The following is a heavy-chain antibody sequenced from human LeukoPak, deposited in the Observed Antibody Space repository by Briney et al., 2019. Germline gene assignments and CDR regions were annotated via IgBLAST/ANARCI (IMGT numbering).Heavy chain of an antibody. V-gene: IGHV3-23*01. CDR2: ISGSGDAT. Sequence: GGSLRLSCAASGFTFTTYAMTWVRRAPGMRLEWVSAISGSGDATYYADSVKGRFTISRDNSENTVYLQVSSLRAEDTAVYYCARLSGTSGTSSRVLHYWGQGALVAVSS. CDR1: GFTFTTYA. CDR3: ARLSGTSGTSSRVLHY. D-gene: IGHD1-1*01. J-gene: IGHJ4*02.